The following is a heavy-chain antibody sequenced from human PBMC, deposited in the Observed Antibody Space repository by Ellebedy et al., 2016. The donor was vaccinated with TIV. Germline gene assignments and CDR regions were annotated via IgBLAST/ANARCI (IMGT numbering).Heavy chain of an antibody. CDR1: GFTFDDYA. V-gene: IGHV3-9*01. Sequence: SLKISXAASGFTFDDYAMHWVRQAPGKGLEWVSGISWNSGSIGYADSVKGRFTISRDNAKNSLYLQMNSLRAEDTALYYCAKATYYYGSGSYSYFDYWGQGTLVTVSS. CDR2: ISWNSGSI. J-gene: IGHJ4*02. D-gene: IGHD3-10*01. CDR3: AKATYYYGSGSYSYFDY.